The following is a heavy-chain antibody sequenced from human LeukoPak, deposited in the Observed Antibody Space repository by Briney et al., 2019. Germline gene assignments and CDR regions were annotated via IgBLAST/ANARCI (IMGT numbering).Heavy chain of an antibody. CDR3: ARVQNSYHYDSSGYVYY. V-gene: IGHV3-30*04. J-gene: IGHJ4*02. Sequence: GGSLRLSCAASGFTFSSYAIHWVRQAPGKGLEWVAVISYDGSKKYYADSVKGRFSISRDNSENTLYLQMNSLRAEDTAVYYCARVQNSYHYDSSGYVYYWGQGTLVTVSS. CDR2: ISYDGSKK. D-gene: IGHD3-22*01. CDR1: GFTFSSYA.